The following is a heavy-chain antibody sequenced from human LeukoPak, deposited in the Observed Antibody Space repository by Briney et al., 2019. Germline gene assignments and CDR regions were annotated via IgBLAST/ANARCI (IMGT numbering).Heavy chain of an antibody. CDR3: AKNPFLGYCSGGSCLGY. D-gene: IGHD2-15*01. CDR1: GFTFSSYG. Sequence: GGSLRLSCAASGFTFSSYGMHWVRQAPGKGLEWVSAISGSGGSTYYADSVKGRFTISRDNSKNTLYLQMNSLRAEDTAVYYCAKNPFLGYCSGGSCLGYWGQGTLVTVSS. J-gene: IGHJ4*02. CDR2: ISGSGGST. V-gene: IGHV3-23*01.